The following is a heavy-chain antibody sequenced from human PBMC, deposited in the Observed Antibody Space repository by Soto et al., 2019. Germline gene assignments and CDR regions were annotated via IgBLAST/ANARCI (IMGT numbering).Heavy chain of an antibody. CDR1: GFTFSSYA. V-gene: IGHV3-30*04. CDR3: ARDLSPSSGYYSYYYGMDV. Sequence: GGSLRLSCAASGFTFSSYAVHWVRQAPGKGLEWVAVISYDGSNKYYVDSVKGRFTISRDNSKNTLYLQMNSLRVEDTAVYYCARDLSPSSGYYSYYYGMDVWGQGTTVTVSS. J-gene: IGHJ6*02. D-gene: IGHD6-6*01. CDR2: ISYDGSNK.